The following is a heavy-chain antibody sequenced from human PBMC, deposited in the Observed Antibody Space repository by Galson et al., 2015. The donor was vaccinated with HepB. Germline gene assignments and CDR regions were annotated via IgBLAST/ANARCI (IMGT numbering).Heavy chain of an antibody. J-gene: IGHJ4*02. CDR2: IIPLFGTT. V-gene: IGHV1-69*13. CDR1: GGTFSNYA. CDR3: AREHLNSWLLPTGQYYFDY. Sequence: SVKVSCKASGGTFSNYAISWVRQAPGQGLEWMGGIIPLFGTTNYAEKFQQRVTITADQSTATAYMELSSLRSEDTAVYYCAREHLNSWLLPTGQYYFDYWGQGTLVTVSS. D-gene: IGHD3-22*01.